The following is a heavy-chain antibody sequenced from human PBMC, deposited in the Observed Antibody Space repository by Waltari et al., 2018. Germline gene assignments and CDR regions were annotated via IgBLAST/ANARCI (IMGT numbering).Heavy chain of an antibody. D-gene: IGHD2-2*01. CDR3: AKEHKRQLLSNNWFDP. J-gene: IGHJ5*02. CDR1: GFTFDDYA. Sequence: EVQLVESGGGLVQPGRSLRLSCAASGFTFDDYAMHWVRQAPGKGLEWVSGISWNSGSIGYADSVTGRFTISRDNAKNSLYLQMNSLRAEDTALYYCAKEHKRQLLSNNWFDPWGQGTLVTVSS. V-gene: IGHV3-9*01. CDR2: ISWNSGSI.